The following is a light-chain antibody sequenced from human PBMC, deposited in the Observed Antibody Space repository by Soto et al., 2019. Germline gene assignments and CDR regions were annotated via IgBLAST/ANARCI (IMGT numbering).Light chain of an antibody. Sequence: EIVLTQSPATLSLSPGERATLSCRASQSVSSYLAWYQQKPGQAPRLLIYDASNRATGIPARFSGSGSGTDFTLTISSLEPEDNAVYYCQQRSNWPPLTFGGGTKV. J-gene: IGKJ4*01. V-gene: IGKV3-11*01. CDR2: DAS. CDR3: QQRSNWPPLT. CDR1: QSVSSY.